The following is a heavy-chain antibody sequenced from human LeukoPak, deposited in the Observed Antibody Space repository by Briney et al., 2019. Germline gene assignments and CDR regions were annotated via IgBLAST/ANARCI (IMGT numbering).Heavy chain of an antibody. CDR1: GFTFSSYS. CDR3: AKDRVRGVIFDAFDI. CDR2: ISGSGGST. V-gene: IGHV3-23*01. D-gene: IGHD3-10*01. Sequence: GGSLRLSCAASGFTFSSYSMNWVRQAPGKGLEWVSAISGSGGSTYYADSVKGRFTISRDNSKNTLYLQMNSLRAEDTAVYYCAKDRVRGVIFDAFDIWGQGTMVTVSS. J-gene: IGHJ3*02.